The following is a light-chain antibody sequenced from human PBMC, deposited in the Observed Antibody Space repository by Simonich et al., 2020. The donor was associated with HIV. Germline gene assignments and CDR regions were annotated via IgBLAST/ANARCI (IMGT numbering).Light chain of an antibody. Sequence: QSALTQPASVSGSPGQSITISCTGTSSDVGGYNYVSWYQQHPGKAPKVMIYDVSKRPSGVSNRFSGSKSGNTASLTISGLQAEDEADYYCQSYDSSLSSWVFGGGTKLTVL. CDR2: DVS. CDR1: SSDVGGYNY. J-gene: IGLJ3*02. V-gene: IGLV2-14*01. CDR3: QSYDSSLSSWV.